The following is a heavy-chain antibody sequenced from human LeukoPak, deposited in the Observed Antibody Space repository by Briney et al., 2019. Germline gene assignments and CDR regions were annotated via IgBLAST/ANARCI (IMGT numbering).Heavy chain of an antibody. CDR3: ARVASDYSNYAVFDY. CDR1: GFTFSSYA. J-gene: IGHJ4*02. CDR2: ISYDGSKK. V-gene: IGHV3-30-3*01. D-gene: IGHD4-11*01. Sequence: GRSLRLSCAASGFTFSSYAMHWVRQAPGKGLEWVAVISYDGSKKYYADSVKGRFTISRDNSKNTLYLQMNSLRAEDTAVYYCARVASDYSNYAVFDYWGQGTLVTVSS.